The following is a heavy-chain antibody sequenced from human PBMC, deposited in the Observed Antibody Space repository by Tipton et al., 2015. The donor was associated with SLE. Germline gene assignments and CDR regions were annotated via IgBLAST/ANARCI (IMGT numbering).Heavy chain of an antibody. CDR1: GGSISSYY. V-gene: IGHV4-59*08. D-gene: IGHD3-10*01. CDR2: IYYTGST. CDR3: ARLLGPQEGVQGVINEVDY. Sequence: TLSLTCTVSGGSISSYYWSWFRQTPGKGLEWIGYIYYTGSTKFNPSLKSRVSISLDTSKNQFSLKLSSVTAADTAVYYCARLLGPQEGVQGVINEVDYWGQGTLVTVSS. J-gene: IGHJ4*02.